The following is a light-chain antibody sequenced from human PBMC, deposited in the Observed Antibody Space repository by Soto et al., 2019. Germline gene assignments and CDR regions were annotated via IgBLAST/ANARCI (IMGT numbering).Light chain of an antibody. Sequence: EIVLTQSPGTLSLSPGERATLSCRASQSINSRYLAWYQQEPGQAPRLLIYGASRRATGITDRFSGIGSGTEFTLTMSRLEQEDFAVYYCQQFGSSPGFIFGLGTKVDMK. V-gene: IGKV3-20*01. CDR2: GAS. CDR3: QQFGSSPGFI. J-gene: IGKJ3*01. CDR1: QSINSRY.